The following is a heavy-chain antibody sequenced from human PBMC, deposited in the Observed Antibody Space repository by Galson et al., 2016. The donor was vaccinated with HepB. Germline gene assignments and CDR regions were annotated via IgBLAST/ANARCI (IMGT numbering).Heavy chain of an antibody. J-gene: IGHJ2*01. CDR3: ARDNDSSGSYPGYWYFDL. CDR1: GGSISYGGYY. CDR2: IHFTGST. D-gene: IGHD3-22*01. V-gene: IGHV4-31*03. Sequence: TLSLTCTVSGGSISYGGYYWSWIRQHPTKGLEWIGFIHFTGSTYYNPSLKSRLSMSVDTSKNQFSLTLSAVTAADTAVYYCARDNDSSGSYPGYWYFDLWGRGTLVTVSS.